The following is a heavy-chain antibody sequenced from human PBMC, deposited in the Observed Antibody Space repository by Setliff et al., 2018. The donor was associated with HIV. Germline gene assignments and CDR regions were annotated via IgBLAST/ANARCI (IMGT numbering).Heavy chain of an antibody. D-gene: IGHD4-17*01. CDR2: INAGNGNT. CDR1: GYTFTSYG. CDR3: AREGTVTAFDI. V-gene: IGHV1-3*01. J-gene: IGHJ3*02. Sequence: ASVKVSCKASGYTFTSYGISWVRQAPGQGLEWMGWINAGNGNTKYSQKFQDRVTITRDTSATTAHMELSSLRAEDTAVYYCAREGTVTAFDIWGQGTMVTVSS.